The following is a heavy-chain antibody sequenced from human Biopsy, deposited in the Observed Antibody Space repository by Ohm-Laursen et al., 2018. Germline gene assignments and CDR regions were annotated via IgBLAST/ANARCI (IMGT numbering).Heavy chain of an antibody. Sequence: SLRLSCAAFGFTFTSYAMHWVRQAPGKGLEWVGRIRDKANSYTTDYAASVKGRFTISRDDSKNSLYLQMNSLKTEDTALYYCARAGRYCSGGGCYSWFDSWGQGTLVTVSS. CDR1: GFTFTSYA. V-gene: IGHV3-72*01. D-gene: IGHD2-15*01. CDR2: IRDKANSYTT. CDR3: ARAGRYCSGGGCYSWFDS. J-gene: IGHJ5*01.